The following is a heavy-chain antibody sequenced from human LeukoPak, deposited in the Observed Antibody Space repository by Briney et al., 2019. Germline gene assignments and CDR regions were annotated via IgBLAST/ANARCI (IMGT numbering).Heavy chain of an antibody. Sequence: ASVKVSCKASGGTFSSYAISWVRQAPGQGLEWMGGIIPIFGTANYAQKLQGRVTMTTDTSTSTAYMELRSLRSDDTAVYYCARDWTVFSGYSPDFDYWGQGTLVTVSS. V-gene: IGHV1-69*05. D-gene: IGHD3-22*01. CDR1: GGTFSSYA. CDR3: ARDWTVFSGYSPDFDY. J-gene: IGHJ4*02. CDR2: IIPIFGTA.